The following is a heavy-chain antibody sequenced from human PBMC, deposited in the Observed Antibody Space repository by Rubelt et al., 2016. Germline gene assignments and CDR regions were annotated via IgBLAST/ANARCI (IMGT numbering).Heavy chain of an antibody. CDR3: ARGRGVFDY. CDR1: GFTVSSNY. J-gene: IGHJ4*02. D-gene: IGHD2-8*02. CDR2: IGFRGRTI. Sequence: EVQLVESGGGLVQPGGSLRLSCAASGFTVSSNYMSWVRQAPETGLEWVAFIGFRGRTIYYADSVKGRFTISRDNAKNSLFLQMNSLRGEDTAVYYCARGRGVFDYWGQGILVTVSS. V-gene: IGHV3-48*04.